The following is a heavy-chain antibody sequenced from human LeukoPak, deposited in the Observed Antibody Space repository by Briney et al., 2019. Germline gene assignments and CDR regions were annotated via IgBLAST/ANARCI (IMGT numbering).Heavy chain of an antibody. V-gene: IGHV4-31*03. D-gene: IGHD5-24*01. J-gene: IGHJ4*02. Sequence: PSETLSLTCTVSGGSINNGGYYWSWIRRHPGKGLDWIGYIYYSGSSYYNPSLRSRVTISVDTSKNHFSLKLSSVTAADTAVYYCARNRDGYNSFDYWGQGTLVTVPS. CDR2: IYYSGSS. CDR1: GGSINNGGYY. CDR3: ARNRDGYNSFDY.